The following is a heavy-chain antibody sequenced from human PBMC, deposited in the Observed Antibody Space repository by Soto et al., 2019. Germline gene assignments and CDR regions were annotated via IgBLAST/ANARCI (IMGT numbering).Heavy chain of an antibody. CDR3: ARGGPPIDY. V-gene: IGHV3-48*01. Sequence: EVQLVESGGGLVQPGGSLRLSCAASGFTFSSYSMNWVRQAPGKGLEWVSYISSSSNTIYYADSVKGRFTISRDNAKNSLYLQMNSLRSEDTAVYYCARGGPPIDYWGQGTLVTVSS. J-gene: IGHJ4*02. D-gene: IGHD3-10*01. CDR1: GFTFSSYS. CDR2: ISSSSNTI.